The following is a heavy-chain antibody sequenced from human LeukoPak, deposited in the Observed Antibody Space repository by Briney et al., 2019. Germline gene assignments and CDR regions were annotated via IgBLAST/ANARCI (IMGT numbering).Heavy chain of an antibody. Sequence: SETLSLTCTVSGGSINSSSYYWRWIRQPPGKGLEWNGSIYYSGSTYYNPSLKSRVTISVDTSKNQFSLKLSSVTAADAAVYYCARRLMGLTNWFDPWGKGTMVTVSS. D-gene: IGHD3-9*01. J-gene: IGHJ5*02. CDR2: IYYSGST. V-gene: IGHV4-39*01. CDR1: GGSINSSSYY. CDR3: ARRLMGLTNWFDP.